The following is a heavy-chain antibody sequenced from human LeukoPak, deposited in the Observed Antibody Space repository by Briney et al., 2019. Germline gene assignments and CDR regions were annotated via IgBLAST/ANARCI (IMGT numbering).Heavy chain of an antibody. J-gene: IGHJ4*02. D-gene: IGHD5-18*01. Sequence: PGGSLRLSCAASGFTFSSYEMTWVRQAPGKGLDYISYISHSGNNVYYADSVKGRFTISRDNAKNSLFLQMDSLRAEDTAVYYCARDQGEHSHGQLDYWGQGILVTVSA. V-gene: IGHV3-48*03. CDR3: ARDQGEHSHGQLDY. CDR2: ISHSGNNV. CDR1: GFTFSSYE.